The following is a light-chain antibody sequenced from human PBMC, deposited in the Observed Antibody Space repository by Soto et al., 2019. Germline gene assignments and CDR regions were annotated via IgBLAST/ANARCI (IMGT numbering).Light chain of an antibody. V-gene: IGKV3-15*01. CDR2: GAS. J-gene: IGKJ5*01. CDR1: QSVSSN. Sequence: EIVMTQSPATLSVSPGERATLSCRASQSVSSNLAWYQQKPGQPPRLLIYGASTSATGIPARFSGSGSGTEFTLTISSLQSVDFAVYYCQQYGSPITFGQGTRLEIK. CDR3: QQYGSPIT.